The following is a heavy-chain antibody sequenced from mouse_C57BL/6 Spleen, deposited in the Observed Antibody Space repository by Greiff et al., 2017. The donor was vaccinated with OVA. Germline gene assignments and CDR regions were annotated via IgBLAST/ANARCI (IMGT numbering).Heavy chain of an antibody. CDR2: IWSGGST. V-gene: IGHV2-2*01. CDR1: GFSLTSYG. D-gene: IGHD2-3*01. J-gene: IGHJ1*03. CDR3: ARTYDHWYFDV. Sequence: VQLQQSGPGLVQPSQSLSITCTVSGFSLTSYGVHWVRQSPGKGLEWLGVIWSGGSTDYNAAFISRLSISKDNSKSQVFFKMNSLQADDTAIYYCARTYDHWYFDVWGTGTTVTVSS.